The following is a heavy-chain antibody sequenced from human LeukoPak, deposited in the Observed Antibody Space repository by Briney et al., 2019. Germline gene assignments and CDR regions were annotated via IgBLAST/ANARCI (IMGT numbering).Heavy chain of an antibody. CDR3: ARDPYSGSYGNYYYYYMDV. CDR2: ITSTSSYI. D-gene: IGHD1-26*01. J-gene: IGHJ6*03. V-gene: IGHV3-21*01. Sequence: GGSLRLSCAASGLTFSNYNMNWVRQAPGKGLEWISSITSTSSYIYYADSVRGRFTISRDNAKNSLYLKMHSLRAEDTALYFCARDPYSGSYGNYYYYYMDVWGKGTTVTISS. CDR1: GLTFSNYN.